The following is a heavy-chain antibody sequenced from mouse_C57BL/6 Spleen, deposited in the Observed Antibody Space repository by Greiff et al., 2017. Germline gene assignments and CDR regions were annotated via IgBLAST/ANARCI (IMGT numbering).Heavy chain of an antibody. CDR2: ISSGGDYI. Sequence: EVQGVESGEGLVKPGGSLKLSCAASGFTFSSYAMSWVRQTPEKRLEWVAYISSGGDYIYYADTVKGRFTISRDNARNTLYLQMSSLKSEDTAMYYCTRVPPYGSSYFDYWGQGTTLTVSS. CDR3: TRVPPYGSSYFDY. CDR1: GFTFSSYA. D-gene: IGHD1-1*01. V-gene: IGHV5-9-1*02. J-gene: IGHJ2*01.